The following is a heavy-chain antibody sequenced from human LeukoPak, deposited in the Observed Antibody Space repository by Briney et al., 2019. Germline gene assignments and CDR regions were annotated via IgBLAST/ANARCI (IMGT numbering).Heavy chain of an antibody. J-gene: IGHJ6*02. V-gene: IGHV3-53*01. Sequence: GGSLRLSCAASGFSVSNNYMSWVRQAPGKGLEWVSLIYSGGSIYYADSVKGRFTISTDNSKNTLYLQMNTLRAEDTAVYYCAREVPNGKGMDVWGQGTTVTVSS. D-gene: IGHD1-26*01. CDR2: IYSGGSI. CDR1: GFSVSNNY. CDR3: AREVPNGKGMDV.